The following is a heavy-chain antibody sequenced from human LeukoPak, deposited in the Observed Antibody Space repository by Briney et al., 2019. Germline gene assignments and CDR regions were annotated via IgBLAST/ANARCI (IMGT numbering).Heavy chain of an antibody. CDR3: ARDLGQYGGNPGGS. D-gene: IGHD4-23*01. J-gene: IGHJ5*02. Sequence: GGSLRLSCAASGFIFSNYWMHWVRQSPGKGLVWVSRVATDGAGPSYADSVKGRFTISRDNARNILYLQMNSLSVEDTAVYYCARDLGQYGGNPGGSWGQGTLVTVSS. CDR1: GFIFSNYW. V-gene: IGHV3-74*01. CDR2: VATDGAGP.